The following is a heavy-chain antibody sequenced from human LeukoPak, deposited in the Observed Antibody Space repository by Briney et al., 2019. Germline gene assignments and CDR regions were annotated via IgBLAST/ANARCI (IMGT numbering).Heavy chain of an antibody. V-gene: IGHV3-21*01. J-gene: IGHJ3*02. CDR1: GFTFSSYS. Sequence: PGGSLRLSCAASGFTFSSYSMNWVRQAPGKGLEWVSSISSSSSYIYYADSVKGRFTISRDNAKNSLYLQMNSLRAEDTAVYYCARGEMATILPSAFDIWGQGTMVTVSS. CDR2: ISSSSSYI. D-gene: IGHD5-24*01. CDR3: ARGEMATILPSAFDI.